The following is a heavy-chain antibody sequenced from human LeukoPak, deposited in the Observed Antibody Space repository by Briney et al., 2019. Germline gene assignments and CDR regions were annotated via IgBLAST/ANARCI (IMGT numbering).Heavy chain of an antibody. Sequence: GGSLRLSCAASGFTFSSYAMSWVRQAPGKGLEWVSAISGSGGGTYYADSVKGRFTISRDDSKNTLYLQMNSLRAEDTAVYYCAKTPRIAVAPLRFDYWGQGTLVTVSS. D-gene: IGHD6-19*01. CDR1: GFTFSSYA. V-gene: IGHV3-23*01. J-gene: IGHJ4*02. CDR3: AKTPRIAVAPLRFDY. CDR2: ISGSGGGT.